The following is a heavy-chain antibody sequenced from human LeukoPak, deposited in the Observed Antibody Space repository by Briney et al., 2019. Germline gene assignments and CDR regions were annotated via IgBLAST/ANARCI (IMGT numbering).Heavy chain of an antibody. V-gene: IGHV3-7*03. Sequence: GGSLRLSSVASGFTFGTFWMTWGRQPPGKGLEWVGNIKRDGSEKYYVDSVRSRFTLSRDNPRNSVYLQMNSLRAEDTAVYYCARLHSHGSGDPLDHWGLGTLVTVSS. CDR2: IKRDGSEK. CDR3: ARLHSHGSGDPLDH. D-gene: IGHD4-17*01. J-gene: IGHJ4*02. CDR1: GFTFGTFW.